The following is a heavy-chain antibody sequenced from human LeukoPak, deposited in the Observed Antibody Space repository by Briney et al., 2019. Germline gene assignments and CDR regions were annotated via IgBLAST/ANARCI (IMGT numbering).Heavy chain of an antibody. D-gene: IGHD3-10*01. V-gene: IGHV3-48*03. CDR3: ARVSSSSGFDY. CDR1: GFTFSSYE. Sequence: GGSLRLSCAAFGFTFSSYEMNWIRQAPGKGLEWVSYISSSGNTIYYADSVKGRLTISRDNAKNSLYLHMNSLRAEDTAVYYCARVSSSSGFDYWGQGTLVTVSS. J-gene: IGHJ4*02. CDR2: ISSSGNTI.